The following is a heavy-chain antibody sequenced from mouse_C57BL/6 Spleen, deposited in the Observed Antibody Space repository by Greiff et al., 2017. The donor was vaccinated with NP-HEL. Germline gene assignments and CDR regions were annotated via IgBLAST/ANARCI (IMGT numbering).Heavy chain of an antibody. CDR2: IYPGDGDT. V-gene: IGHV1-80*01. D-gene: IGHD1-1*01. CDR1: GYAFSSYW. CDR3: ASSRDYGSGSFAY. J-gene: IGHJ3*01. Sequence: QVQLQQSGAELVKPGASVKISCKASGYAFSSYWMNWVKQRPGKGLEWIGQIYPGDGDTNYNGKFKGKATLTADKSSSTAYMQLSSLTSEDSAVYFCASSRDYGSGSFAYWGQGTLVTVSA.